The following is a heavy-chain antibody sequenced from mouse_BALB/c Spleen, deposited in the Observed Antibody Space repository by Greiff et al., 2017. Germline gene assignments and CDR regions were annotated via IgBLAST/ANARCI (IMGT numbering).Heavy chain of an antibody. J-gene: IGHJ2*01. CDR1: GFTFSSYG. CDR3: ARQQGLYYGNYVAY. CDR2: ISSGGSYT. Sequence: EVHLVESGGDLVKPGGSLKLSCAASGFTFSSYGMSWVRQTPDKRLEWVATISSGGSYTYYPDSVKGRFTISRDNAKNTLYLQMSSLKSEDTAMYYCARQQGLYYGNYVAYWGQGTTLTVSS. D-gene: IGHD2-1*01. V-gene: IGHV5-6*01.